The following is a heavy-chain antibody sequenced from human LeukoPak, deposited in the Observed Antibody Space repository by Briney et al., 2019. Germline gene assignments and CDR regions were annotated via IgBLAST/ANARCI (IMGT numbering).Heavy chain of an antibody. V-gene: IGHV4-39*01. CDR3: ARRFSYGSGRYGMDV. D-gene: IGHD3-10*01. Sequence: SETLSLTCSVSGVSISNRNSYWGWIRQPPGKGLEWIGTISYSGPTLYNPSLTSRITISMDTSKRQFSLKLSSVTAADTAVYFCARRFSYGSGRYGMDVWGQGTTVTVSS. CDR1: GVSISNRNSY. CDR2: ISYSGPT. J-gene: IGHJ6*02.